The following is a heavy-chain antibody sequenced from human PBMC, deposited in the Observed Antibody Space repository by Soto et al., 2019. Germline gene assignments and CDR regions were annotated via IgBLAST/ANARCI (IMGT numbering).Heavy chain of an antibody. V-gene: IGHV4-30-4*01. Sequence: PSETLSLTCTVSGGSISSGDYYWSWIRQPPGKGLEWIGYIYYSGSTYYNPSLKSRVTISVDTSKNQFSLNLSSLTAADTAVYYCARHTSVVGQSDYYFDYWGQGTQVTVSS. CDR1: GGSISSGDYY. CDR3: ARHTSVVGQSDYYFDY. CDR2: IYYSGST. D-gene: IGHD3-22*01. J-gene: IGHJ4*02.